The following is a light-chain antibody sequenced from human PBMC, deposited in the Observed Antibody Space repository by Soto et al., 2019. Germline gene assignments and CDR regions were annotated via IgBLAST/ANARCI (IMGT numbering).Light chain of an antibody. V-gene: IGKV1-5*03. J-gene: IGKJ1*01. CDR2: NVS. Sequence: DIQMTQSPSTLPASVGDRVTITCRASQTIGNWLAWYQQKPGKVPKLLIYNVSSLESGVPSRFSGSGSGTEFTLIIGSLQPEDFATYYCQQCHFYWTFGQGTKVEIK. CDR3: QQCHFYWT. CDR1: QTIGNW.